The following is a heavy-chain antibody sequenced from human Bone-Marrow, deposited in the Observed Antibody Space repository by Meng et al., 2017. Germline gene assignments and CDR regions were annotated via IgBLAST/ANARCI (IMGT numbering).Heavy chain of an antibody. J-gene: IGHJ2*01. V-gene: IGHV4-31*03. CDR1: VGSTSSGNHY. CDR3: ASLYGDSSVWYLNL. D-gene: IGHD4-17*01. CDR2: IYYSGST. Sequence: LKGPGHGLVKPSQTLSPPCTVSVGSTSSGNHYWSWIRQHPGKGLEYIGYIYYSGSTYYNPSLKSRVIISVDTSKNQFSLRLNSVTAADTAVYYCASLYGDSSVWYLNLWGRGTLVTVSS.